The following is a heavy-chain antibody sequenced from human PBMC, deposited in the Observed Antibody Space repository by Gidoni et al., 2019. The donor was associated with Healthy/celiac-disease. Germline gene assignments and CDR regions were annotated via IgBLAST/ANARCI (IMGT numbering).Heavy chain of an antibody. CDR1: GFTFSSYG. V-gene: IGHV3-33*01. J-gene: IGHJ5*02. D-gene: IGHD3-10*01. CDR2: IWYDGSNK. Sequence: QVQLVESGGGVVPPGRSLRLSCAASGFTFSSYGMHWVRQAPGKGLEWVAVIWYDGSNKYYADSVKGRFTISRDNSKNTLYLQMNSLRAEDTAVYYCARDSHPLGLWGGFDPWGQGTLVTVSS. CDR3: ARDSHPLGLWGGFDP.